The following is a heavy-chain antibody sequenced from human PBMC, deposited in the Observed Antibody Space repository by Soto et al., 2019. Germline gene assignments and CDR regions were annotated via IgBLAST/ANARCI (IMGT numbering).Heavy chain of an antibody. CDR2: ISHSGTT. Sequence: SETLSLTCTVPGGSISSGYYWGWIRQPPGRGLEWIGSISHSGTTYYNPSLRSRVTISIDTSNNQFSLKLSSVTAADTAVDYCARASGGNSGWGHWSDPWGQGTLVTVSS. J-gene: IGHJ5*02. CDR1: GGSISSGYY. D-gene: IGHD2-21*02. V-gene: IGHV4-38-2*02. CDR3: ARASGGNSGWGHWSDP.